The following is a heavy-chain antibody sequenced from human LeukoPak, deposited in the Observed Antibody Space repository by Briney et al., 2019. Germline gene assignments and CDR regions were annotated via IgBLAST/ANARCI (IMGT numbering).Heavy chain of an antibody. CDR3: ARDMYYYDSSGYYYFDY. J-gene: IGHJ4*02. D-gene: IGHD3-22*01. V-gene: IGHV3-7*01. CDR1: GFTFSSYW. Sequence: PGGSLRLSCAASGFTFSSYWMSWVRQAPGKGLEWVANIKQDGSEKYYVDSVKGRFTISRDNAKNSLYLQMNSLRAEDTAVYYCARDMYYYDSSGYYYFDYWGQGTLVTVSS. CDR2: IKQDGSEK.